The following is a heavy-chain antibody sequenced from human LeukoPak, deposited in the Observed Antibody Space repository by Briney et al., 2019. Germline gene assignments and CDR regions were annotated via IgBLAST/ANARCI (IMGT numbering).Heavy chain of an antibody. CDR1: GFSFSVYA. Sequence: PGGSLRLSCVASGFSFSVYAMSWVRQAPGKGLEWVSYISSSGTTIYYADSVKGRFTISRDNAKNSLYLQMNSLRAEDTAVYYCARRYTTLDYWGQGTLVTVSS. CDR2: ISSSGTTI. V-gene: IGHV3-48*01. D-gene: IGHD3-9*01. CDR3: ARRYTTLDY. J-gene: IGHJ4*02.